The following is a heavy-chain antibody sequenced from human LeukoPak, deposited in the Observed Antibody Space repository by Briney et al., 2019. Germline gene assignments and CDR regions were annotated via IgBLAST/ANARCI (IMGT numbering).Heavy chain of an antibody. V-gene: IGHV3-33*01. D-gene: IGHD6-25*01. CDR2: IWYDGSNK. Sequence: GGSLRLSCAASGFTFSSYGMHWVRQAPGKGLEWVAVIWYDGSNKYYADSVKGRFTISGDNSKNTLYLQMNSLRAEDTAVYYCARHGYGSGVYVDHWGQGTLVTVSS. CDR3: ARHGYGSGVYVDH. J-gene: IGHJ5*02. CDR1: GFTFSSYG.